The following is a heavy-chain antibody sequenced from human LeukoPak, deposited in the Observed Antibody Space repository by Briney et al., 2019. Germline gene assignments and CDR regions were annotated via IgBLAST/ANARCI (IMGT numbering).Heavy chain of an antibody. V-gene: IGHV3-74*01. J-gene: IGHJ4*02. Sequence: GGSLRLSCEASGFTFRSYWMHWVRQAPGKGLVWVSRVNTDGSATTYADSVKGRFTISRDNAKNTLYLQMNSLRAEDTVVYYCARGNKERGFDYWGQGTLVTVSS. CDR3: ARGNKERGFDY. D-gene: IGHD3-16*01. CDR2: VNTDGSAT. CDR1: GFTFRSYW.